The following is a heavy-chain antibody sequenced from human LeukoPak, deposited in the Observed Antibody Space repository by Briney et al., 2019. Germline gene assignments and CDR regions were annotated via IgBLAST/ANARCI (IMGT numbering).Heavy chain of an antibody. J-gene: IGHJ4*02. Sequence: GGSLRLSCAASGIIFSNYYMTWVRQSAGKGLEWVSSIDSRSKYIHDIDSVKGRFTISRDNAKNSLYLQMNNLRAEDTAVYYCATFDGLTAISYWGQGSLVTVFS. CDR1: GIIFSNYY. V-gene: IGHV3-21*01. CDR3: ATFDGLTAISY. CDR2: IDSRSKYI. D-gene: IGHD2-21*02.